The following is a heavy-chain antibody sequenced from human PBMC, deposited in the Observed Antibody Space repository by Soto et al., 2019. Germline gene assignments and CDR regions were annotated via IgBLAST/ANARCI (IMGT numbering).Heavy chain of an antibody. Sequence: HPGGSLRLSCTASGFTFGDYAMSWFRQAPGKGLEWVSFIRSKPYGGTTEYDASVKGRFTISRDDSKSIAYLQMNSLTTEDTAVYYCTRVINYYDSSGYYGSYDYWGQGT. D-gene: IGHD3-22*01. J-gene: IGHJ4*02. CDR1: GFTFGDYA. CDR2: IRSKPYGGTT. CDR3: TRVINYYDSSGYYGSYDY. V-gene: IGHV3-49*03.